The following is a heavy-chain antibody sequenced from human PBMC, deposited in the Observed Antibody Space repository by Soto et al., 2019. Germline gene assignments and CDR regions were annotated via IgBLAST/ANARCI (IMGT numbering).Heavy chain of an antibody. V-gene: IGHV1-3*01. J-gene: IGHJ6*02. CDR2: MNASSGNT. CDR1: GYTFTSYA. CDR3: ANRFYYHGMDV. Sequence: GASVKVSCKASGYTFTSYAMHWVRQAPGQRLERMGWMNASSGNTKYAQKFQGRVTMTRDTSVSTAYMELSSLRSEDTAVYYCANRFYYHGMDVWGQGTTVTVS.